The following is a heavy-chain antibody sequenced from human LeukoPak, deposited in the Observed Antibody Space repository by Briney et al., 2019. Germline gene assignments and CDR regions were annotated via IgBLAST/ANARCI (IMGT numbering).Heavy chain of an antibody. J-gene: IGHJ4*02. CDR1: GGSFSGKY. CDR2: ITYSGSI. Sequence: PSETLSLTCAVSGGSFSGKYWTWIRQPPGKGLEWIGEITYSGSIYYNPSLKSRVTISVDTSKNQFSLKLNSVTAADTAVYYCARDLRTWGQGTLVTVSS. CDR3: ARDLRT. V-gene: IGHV4-34*01.